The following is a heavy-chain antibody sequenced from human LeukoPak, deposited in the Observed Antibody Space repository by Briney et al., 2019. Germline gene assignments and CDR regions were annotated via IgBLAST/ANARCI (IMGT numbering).Heavy chain of an antibody. Sequence: ASVKVSCKASGGTFISYAISWVRQAPGQGLEWMGGIIPIFGTINYAQKFLGRVTITADESTNTAYMELSSLRSEDTAVYYCARAPQTGPHYYGMDVWGKGTTVTVSS. CDR1: GGTFISYA. CDR3: ARAPQTGPHYYGMDV. V-gene: IGHV1-69*13. CDR2: IIPIFGTI. J-gene: IGHJ6*04. D-gene: IGHD3-9*01.